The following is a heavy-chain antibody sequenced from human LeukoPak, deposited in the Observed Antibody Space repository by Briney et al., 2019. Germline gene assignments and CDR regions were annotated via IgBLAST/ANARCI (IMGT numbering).Heavy chain of an antibody. CDR1: GYSISSGYY. D-gene: IGHD4-17*01. V-gene: IGHV4-61*01. CDR2: IYYSGST. J-gene: IGHJ4*02. Sequence: SETLSLTCAVSGYSISSGYYWIWIRQPPGKGLEWIGYIYYSGSTNYNPSLKSRVTISVDTSKNQFSLKLSSVTAADTAVYYCARAITTTATLPYFDYWGQGTLVTVSS. CDR3: ARAITTTATLPYFDY.